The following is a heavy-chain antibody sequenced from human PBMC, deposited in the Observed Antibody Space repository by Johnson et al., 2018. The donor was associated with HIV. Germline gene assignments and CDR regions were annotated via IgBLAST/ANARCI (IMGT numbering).Heavy chain of an antibody. J-gene: IGHJ3*02. CDR3: TTGPVGATKGGGAFDI. Sequence: VQLVESGGGLVKPGGSLRVSCAASGFTFNRAWMSWVRQAPGKGLEWVGRVKSITDGGTTDYTAPVTGRFTSSRDDSKNTLYLLMNSLKTDDTAVYYCTTGPVGATKGGGAFDIWGLGTMVTVSS. D-gene: IGHD1-26*01. CDR2: VKSITDGGTT. V-gene: IGHV3-15*01. CDR1: GFTFNRAW.